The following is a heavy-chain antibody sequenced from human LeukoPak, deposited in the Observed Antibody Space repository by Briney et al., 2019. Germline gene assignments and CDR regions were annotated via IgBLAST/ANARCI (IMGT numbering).Heavy chain of an antibody. J-gene: IGHJ4*02. V-gene: IGHV1-24*01. CDR1: GYTLTELS. CDR2: FDSEDGET. CDR3: ATDTYYYDSSGYDY. D-gene: IGHD3-22*01. Sequence: ASVKVSCKVSGYTLTELSMHWVRQAPGKGLEWMGGFDSEDGETIYAQKFQGRVTMTEDTSTDTAYMELSSLRSEDTAVYYCATDTYYYDSSGYDYWGQGTLVTVSS.